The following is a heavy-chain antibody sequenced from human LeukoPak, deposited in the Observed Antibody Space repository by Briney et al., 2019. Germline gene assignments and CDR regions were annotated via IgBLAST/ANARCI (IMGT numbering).Heavy chain of an antibody. CDR1: GFTFSSYS. CDR3: ARGRPTLSSIAARGSYFDY. Sequence: GGSLRLSCAASGFTFSSYSMNWVRQAPGKGLEWVSSISSSSSYIYYADSVKGRFTISRGNAKNSLYLQMNSLRAEDTAVYYCARGRPTLSSIAARGSYFDYWGQGTLVTVSS. V-gene: IGHV3-21*01. CDR2: ISSSSSYI. D-gene: IGHD6-6*01. J-gene: IGHJ4*02.